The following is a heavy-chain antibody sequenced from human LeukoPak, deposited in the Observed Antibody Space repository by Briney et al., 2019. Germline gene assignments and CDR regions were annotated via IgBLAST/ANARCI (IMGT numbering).Heavy chain of an antibody. CDR3: ARRLRITYAPNYYMDV. V-gene: IGHV4-39*01. J-gene: IGHJ6*03. Sequence: SETLSLTCTVSGDSISSSTYYWAWIRQPPGKEPEWIGSIYYSGRTFYNPSLKSRLTISADTSKNQFSLKLSSVTAADTAVYYCARRLRITYAPNYYMDVWGKGTTVTISS. CDR2: IYYSGRT. CDR1: GDSISSSTYY.